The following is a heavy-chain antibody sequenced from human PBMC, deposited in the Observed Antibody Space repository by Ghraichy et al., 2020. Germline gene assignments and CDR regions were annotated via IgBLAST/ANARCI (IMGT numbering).Heavy chain of an antibody. Sequence: GGSLRLSCAASGFTVSIHYMSWIRQAPGKGLEWVSIVYSGGNTYYADSVKGRFTISRDNSKNTLFLQMNSLRAEDTAVYYCASSVASGYKGYGYWCQGTLVTVSS. D-gene: IGHD3-22*01. CDR1: GFTVSIHY. CDR3: ASSVASGYKGYGY. V-gene: IGHV3-53*01. CDR2: VYSGGNT. J-gene: IGHJ4*02.